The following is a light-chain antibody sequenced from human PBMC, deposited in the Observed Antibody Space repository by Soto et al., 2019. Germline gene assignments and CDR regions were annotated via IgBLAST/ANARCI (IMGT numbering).Light chain of an antibody. J-gene: IGKJ1*01. CDR1: QSIGNF. CDR2: TVS. CDR3: QQTYSLPRT. V-gene: IGKV1-39*01. Sequence: DIQMTQSPSSLSASVVDRVTITCRASQSIGNFLSWYQQQPGKAPKLLLYTVSSLQGGVPSRFGGSGSGTDFTLTINNLQPEDFATYFCQQTYSLPRTFGQGTRVEIK.